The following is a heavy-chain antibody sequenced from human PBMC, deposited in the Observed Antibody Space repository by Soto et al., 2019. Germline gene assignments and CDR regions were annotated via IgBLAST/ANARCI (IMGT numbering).Heavy chain of an antibody. Sequence: GGSLRLSXAASGFTFSSYAMSWVRQAPGKGLEWVSAISGSGGSTYYADSVKGRFTISRDNSKNTLYLQMNSLRAEDTAVYYCAQTHHSITIFGVVTYFDYWGQGTLVTVSS. D-gene: IGHD3-3*01. CDR2: ISGSGGST. J-gene: IGHJ4*02. V-gene: IGHV3-23*01. CDR1: GFTFSSYA. CDR3: AQTHHSITIFGVVTYFDY.